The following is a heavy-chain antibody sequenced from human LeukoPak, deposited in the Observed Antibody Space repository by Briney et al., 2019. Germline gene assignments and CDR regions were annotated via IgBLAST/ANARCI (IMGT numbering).Heavy chain of an antibody. D-gene: IGHD3-10*01. CDR2: IYYSGST. V-gene: IGHV4-30-4*08. CDR1: GGSISSGDYY. Sequence: SETLSLTCTVSGGSISSGDYYWSWIRQPPGKGLEWIGYIYYSGSTSYYPSLESRVTISIDTSKNQFSLKLTSVTAADTAVYYCARGLQVWSRDPFDYWGQGNLVTVSS. CDR3: ARGLQVWSRDPFDY. J-gene: IGHJ4*02.